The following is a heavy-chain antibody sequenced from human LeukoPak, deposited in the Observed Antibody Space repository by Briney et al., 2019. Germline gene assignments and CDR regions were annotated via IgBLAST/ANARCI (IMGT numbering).Heavy chain of an antibody. CDR3: ARDRMTTVVYMDV. D-gene: IGHD4-23*01. Sequence: ASVNVSFKASGYTFTIYGISWVRQAPGQGLEWMGWISAYNGNTNYAQKLQGRVTMTTDTSTSTAYMELRSLRSNDTAVYYCARDRMTTVVYMDVWGKGTTVTVSS. CDR2: ISAYNGNT. V-gene: IGHV1-18*01. J-gene: IGHJ6*03. CDR1: GYTFTIYG.